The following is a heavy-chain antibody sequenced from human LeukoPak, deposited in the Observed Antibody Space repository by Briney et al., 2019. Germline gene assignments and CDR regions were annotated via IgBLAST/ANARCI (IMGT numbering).Heavy chain of an antibody. CDR3: AREGKITMVRGVIRYYYMDV. J-gene: IGHJ6*03. CDR1: GGSISSGSYY. Sequence: SQTLSLTCTVSGGSISSGSYYWSWIRQPAGKGLEWIGRIFTSGSTKYNPSLKSRVTISVDTSKNQFSLKLSSVTAADTAVYYCAREGKITMVRGVIRYYYMDVWGKGTTVTISS. V-gene: IGHV4-61*02. D-gene: IGHD3-10*01. CDR2: IFTSGST.